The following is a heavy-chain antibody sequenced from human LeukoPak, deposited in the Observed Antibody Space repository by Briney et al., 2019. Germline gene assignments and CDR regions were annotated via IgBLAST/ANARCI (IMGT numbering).Heavy chain of an antibody. V-gene: IGHV1-2*02. Sequence: ASVNVSCKASGYTFTGYYMHWVRQTPGQGLEWMGWINPNSGGTNYAQKFQGRVTMTRDTSISTAYMELSRLRSDDTAVYYCARGQLRLRSPLYNWNVGGYWDQGTLVTVSS. J-gene: IGHJ4*01. CDR2: INPNSGGT. CDR3: ARGQLRLRSPLYNWNVGGY. CDR1: GYTFTGYY. D-gene: IGHD1-1*01.